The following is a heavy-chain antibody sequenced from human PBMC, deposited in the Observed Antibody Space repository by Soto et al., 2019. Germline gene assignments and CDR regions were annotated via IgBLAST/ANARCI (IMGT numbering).Heavy chain of an antibody. CDR1: GFTFSSYG. J-gene: IGHJ6*03. CDR3: AMASRVYYYYYMGV. V-gene: IGHV3-30*03. Sequence: GSLRLSCAASGFTFSSYGMHWVRQAPGKGLEWVAVISYDGSNKYYADSVKGRFTISRDNSKNTLYLQMNSLRAEDTAVYYCAMASRVYYYYYMGVWGKGTTVTVSS. CDR2: ISYDGSNK.